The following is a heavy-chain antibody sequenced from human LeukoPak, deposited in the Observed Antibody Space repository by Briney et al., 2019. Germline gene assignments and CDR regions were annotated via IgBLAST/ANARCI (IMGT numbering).Heavy chain of an antibody. Sequence: GGSLRLSCAASEFTFSSYWMSWVRQAPGKGLEWVANIKQDGSEKYYVDSVKGRFTISRDNAKNSLYLQMNSLRAEDTAVYYCARDFLLRSGSYERDDAFDIWGQGTMVTVSS. V-gene: IGHV3-7*01. CDR2: IKQDGSEK. CDR3: ARDFLLRSGSYERDDAFDI. CDR1: EFTFSSYW. J-gene: IGHJ3*02. D-gene: IGHD1-26*01.